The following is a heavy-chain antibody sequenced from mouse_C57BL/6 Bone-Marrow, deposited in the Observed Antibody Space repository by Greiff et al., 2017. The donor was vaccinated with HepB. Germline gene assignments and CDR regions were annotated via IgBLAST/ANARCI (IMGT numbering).Heavy chain of an antibody. V-gene: IGHV1-82*01. CDR3: ARRGGNYWFAY. CDR1: GYAFSSSW. CDR2: IYPGDGDT. Sequence: VQLVESGPELVKPGASVKISCKASGYAFSSSWMNWVKQRPGKGLEWIGRIYPGDGDTNYNGKFKGKATLTADKSSSTAYMQLSSLTSEDSAVYFCARRGGNYWFAYWGQGTLVTVSA. J-gene: IGHJ3*01. D-gene: IGHD2-1*01.